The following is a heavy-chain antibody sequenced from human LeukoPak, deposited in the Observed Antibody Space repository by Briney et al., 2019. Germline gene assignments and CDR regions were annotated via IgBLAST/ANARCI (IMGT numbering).Heavy chain of an antibody. J-gene: IGHJ4*02. CDR2: ISSSSSYI. V-gene: IGHV3-21*01. CDR3: ARVTGSGSYYKRLDY. Sequence: GGSLRLSCAASGFTFSSYSMNWVRQAPGKGLEWVSSISSSSSYIYYADSVKGRFTISRDNAKNSLYLQMNSLRAEDTAVYYCARVTGSGSYYKRLDYWGQGTLVTVSS. D-gene: IGHD3-10*01. CDR1: GFTFSSYS.